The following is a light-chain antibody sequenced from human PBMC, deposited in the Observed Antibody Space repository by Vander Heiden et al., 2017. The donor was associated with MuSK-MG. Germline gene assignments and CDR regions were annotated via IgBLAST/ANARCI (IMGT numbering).Light chain of an antibody. Sequence: DIQMTQSPSSLSASVGDRVTITCRASQSISSYLNWYQQKPGKAPKLLIYAASTLLSGVPSRFSGSGSVTDFTLTISRLQPEDFATYYCQQSDSPSLTFGGGTKVEIK. V-gene: IGKV1-39*01. J-gene: IGKJ4*01. CDR1: QSISSY. CDR3: QQSDSPSLT. CDR2: AAS.